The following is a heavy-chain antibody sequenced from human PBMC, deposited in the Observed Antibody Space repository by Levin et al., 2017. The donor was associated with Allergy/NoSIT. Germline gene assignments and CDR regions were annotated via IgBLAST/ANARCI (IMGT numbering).Heavy chain of an antibody. J-gene: IGHJ5*02. CDR2: IYYSGST. CDR1: GGSITSYY. V-gene: IGHV4-59*01. D-gene: IGHD4-11*01. CDR3: ARTDYSDFWFDP. Sequence: ESLKISCTVSGGSITSYYWSWIRQPPGKGLEWIGYIYYSGSTNYNPSLKSRVIISADTSKNQFSLKLSSVTAADTAVYYCARTDYSDFWFDPWGQGTLVIVSS.